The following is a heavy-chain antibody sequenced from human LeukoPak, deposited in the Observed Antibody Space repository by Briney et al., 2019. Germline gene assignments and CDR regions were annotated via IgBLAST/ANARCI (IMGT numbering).Heavy chain of an antibody. CDR2: IYPGDSDT. V-gene: IGHV5-51*01. CDR1: GSIFTSYW. CDR3: ARGMAARPDYYYYYMDV. Sequence: GASLQISCQGSGSIFTSYWIGWVRQVPGKGLEWMGIIYPGDSDTRYSPSFQGQVTISADKSISTAYLQWSSLKASDTAMYYCARGMAARPDYYYYYMDVWGKGTTVTVSS. D-gene: IGHD6-6*01. J-gene: IGHJ6*03.